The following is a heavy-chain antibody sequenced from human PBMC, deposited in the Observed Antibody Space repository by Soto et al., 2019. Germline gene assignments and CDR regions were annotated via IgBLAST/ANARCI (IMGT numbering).Heavy chain of an antibody. J-gene: IGHJ4*02. CDR3: ARREYRLPLDD. Sequence: VQLQQWGAGLLKPSETLSLTCAVYGGSFSGYYWSWIRQPPGKGLEWIGEINHSGSTNYNPSLKSRVTISVDTDKTTCSLKLSSVTAGYKAVYYCARREYRLPLDDWGQGTMVTVSS. CDR2: INHSGST. V-gene: IGHV4-34*01. D-gene: IGHD4-17*01. CDR1: GGSFSGYY.